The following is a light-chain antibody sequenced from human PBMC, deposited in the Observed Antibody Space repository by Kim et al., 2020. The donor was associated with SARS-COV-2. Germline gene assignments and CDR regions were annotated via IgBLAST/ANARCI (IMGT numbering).Light chain of an antibody. V-gene: IGLV1-40*01. CDR2: ADV. CDR1: FSNIRAGFE. CDR3: QSFDNSLSSWV. Sequence: TVTNLCSGSFSNIRAGFEVHWCQVGPLTAPRLLIHADVNRPSGVPDRISGSKSGTSASLSISGLQAEDEADYYCQSFDNSLSSWVFGGGTKLTVL. J-gene: IGLJ3*02.